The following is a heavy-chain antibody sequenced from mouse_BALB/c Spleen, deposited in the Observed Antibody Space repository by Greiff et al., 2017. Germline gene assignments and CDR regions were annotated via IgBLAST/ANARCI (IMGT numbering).Heavy chain of an antibody. Sequence: EVKVVESGGGLVQPGGSRKLSCAASGFTFSSFGMHWVRQAPEKGLEWVAYISSGSSTIYYADTVKGRFTISRDNPKNTLFLQMTSLRSEDTAMYYCAREGSYYFDYWGQGTTLTVSS. CDR1: GFTFSSFG. V-gene: IGHV5-17*02. CDR2: ISSGSSTI. CDR3: AREGSYYFDY. J-gene: IGHJ2*01.